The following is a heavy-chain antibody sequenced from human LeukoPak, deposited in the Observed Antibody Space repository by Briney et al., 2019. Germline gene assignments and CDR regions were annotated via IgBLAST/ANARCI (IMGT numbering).Heavy chain of an antibody. J-gene: IGHJ2*01. V-gene: IGHV1-2*02. CDR1: GYTFTGYY. CDR2: INPNSGGT. Sequence: ASVKVSCKASGYTFTGYYMHWVRQAPGQGLEWMGWINPNSGGTNYAQKFQGRVTMTRDTSISTAYMELSRLRSDDTAVYYCARRKVGDYFDSSGYYYDWYFDLWGRGTLVTVSS. D-gene: IGHD3-22*01. CDR3: ARRKVGDYFDSSGYYYDWYFDL.